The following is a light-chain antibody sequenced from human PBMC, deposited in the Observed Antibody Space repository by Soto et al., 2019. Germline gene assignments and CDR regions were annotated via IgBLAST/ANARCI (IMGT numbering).Light chain of an antibody. Sequence: EIVMTQSPATLSVSAGERATISCRASQSVSSNLAWYQQKPGQAPRLLIYGVYSREPGIPSRFSGSGSGTEFTLTISSLQSEDFAAYYCQQRNYWHVTFGQGTRLEIK. CDR1: QSVSSN. J-gene: IGKJ5*01. CDR3: QQRNYWHVT. V-gene: IGKV3D-15*01. CDR2: GVY.